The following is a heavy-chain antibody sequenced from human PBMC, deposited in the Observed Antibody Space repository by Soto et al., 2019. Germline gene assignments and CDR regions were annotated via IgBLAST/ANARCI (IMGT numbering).Heavy chain of an antibody. CDR1: GFTFSRYW. CDR3: ARGDTPMITGMDSFDI. CDR2: IKQDGTEK. J-gene: IGHJ3*02. D-gene: IGHD5-18*01. V-gene: IGHV3-7*01. Sequence: GGSLRLSCAASGFTFSRYWMNWVRQAPGKGLEWVANIKQDGTEKNYVDSVKGRFTISRDNARKSLYLQMDSLRAEDAAVYFCARGDTPMITGMDSFDIWGQGTMVTVSS.